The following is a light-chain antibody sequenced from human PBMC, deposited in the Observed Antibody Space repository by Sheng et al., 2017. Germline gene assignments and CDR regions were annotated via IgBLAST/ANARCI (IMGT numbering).Light chain of an antibody. CDR2: GAS. J-gene: IGKJ4*01. CDR1: QSVRSSY. CDR3: QQYGSSLLT. Sequence: IVLTQSPGTLSLSPGERATLSCRASQSVRSSYLAWYQQKPGQTPRLLIYGASSRATGIPDRFSGSGSGTDFTLTISRLEPEDFAVYYCQQYGSSLLTFGGGTKVEIK. V-gene: IGKV3-20*01.